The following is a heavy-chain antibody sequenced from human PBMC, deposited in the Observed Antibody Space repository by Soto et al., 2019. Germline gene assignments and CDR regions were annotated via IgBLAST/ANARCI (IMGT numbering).Heavy chain of an antibody. CDR2: ISGSGGST. J-gene: IGHJ6*02. V-gene: IGHV3-23*01. CDR3: AKALGYCSSTSCHYYYYGMDV. CDR1: GFTFSSYA. D-gene: IGHD2-2*01. Sequence: PGGSLRLSCAASGFTFSSYAMSWVRQAPGKWLEWVSAISGSGGSTYYADSVKGRFTISRDNSKNTLYLQMNSLRAEDTAVYYCAKALGYCSSTSCHYYYYGMDVWGQGXTVTVYS.